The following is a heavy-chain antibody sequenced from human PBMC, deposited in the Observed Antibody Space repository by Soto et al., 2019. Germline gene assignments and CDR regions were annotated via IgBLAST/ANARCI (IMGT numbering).Heavy chain of an antibody. CDR1: GFTFSSYG. CDR2: ISYDGSNK. J-gene: IGHJ4*02. D-gene: IGHD3-22*01. V-gene: IGHV3-30*18. CDR3: AKDTYYHDSSGYYVFDY. Sequence: GGSLRLSCAASGFTFSSYGVLWVRQAPGKGLEWVALISYDGSNKYYADSVKGRFTISRDNSKNTLYLQMNSLRAEDTAVYYCAKDTYYHDSSGYYVFDYWGQGTLVTVSS.